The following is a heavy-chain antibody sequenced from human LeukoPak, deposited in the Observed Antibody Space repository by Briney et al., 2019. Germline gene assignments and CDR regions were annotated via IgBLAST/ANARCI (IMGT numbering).Heavy chain of an antibody. J-gene: IGHJ3*02. D-gene: IGHD3-22*01. CDR1: GFTFSSYA. CDR3: ARGISPPLTMIVVVTAIVDAFDI. Sequence: PGGSLRLSCAASGFTFSSYAMHWVRQAPGKGLEWVSIISYDGSNKYYADSVKGRFTISRDDSKNTLYLQMNSLRAEDTAVYYCARGISPPLTMIVVVTAIVDAFDIWGQGTMVTVSS. CDR2: ISYDGSNK. V-gene: IGHV3-30-3*01.